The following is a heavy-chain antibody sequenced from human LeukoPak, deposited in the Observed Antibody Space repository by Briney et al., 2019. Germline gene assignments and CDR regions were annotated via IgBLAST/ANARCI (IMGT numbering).Heavy chain of an antibody. V-gene: IGHV3-7*01. Sequence: GGSLRLSCAASGFTFSTSWMSWVRQAPGKGLEWVANIKEDGTEIYYMDSVKGRFTISRDNAKNSLYLQMNSLRAEDTAVYYCAGIRFSDAFDIWGQGTMVTVSS. D-gene: IGHD3-3*01. J-gene: IGHJ3*02. CDR1: GFTFSTSW. CDR3: AGIRFSDAFDI. CDR2: IKEDGTEI.